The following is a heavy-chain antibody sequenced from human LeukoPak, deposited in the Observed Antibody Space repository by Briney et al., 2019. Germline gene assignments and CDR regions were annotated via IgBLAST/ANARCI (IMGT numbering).Heavy chain of an antibody. CDR2: TYSAGNT. CDR3: ARTIVGSTYDAFDI. J-gene: IGHJ3*02. D-gene: IGHD1-26*01. Sequence: PGGSLRLSCAASGFTVSTNYMSRVRQAPGKGLEWVSVTYSAGNTYYADSVKGRFTISRDNSKNTLYLQMNSLRAEDTAVYYCARTIVGSTYDAFDIWGQGTLVTVSS. V-gene: IGHV3-53*01. CDR1: GFTVSTNY.